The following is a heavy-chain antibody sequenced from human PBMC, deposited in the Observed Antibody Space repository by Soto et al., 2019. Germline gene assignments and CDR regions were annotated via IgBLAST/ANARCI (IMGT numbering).Heavy chain of an antibody. V-gene: IGHV4-59*01. D-gene: IGHD6-13*01. CDR3: ARASRGGSSWYGWFDP. Sequence: PSETLSLTCTVAGGSIRSCYWSWIRQPPGKGLEWIGYIYYSGSTNYNPSLKSRVTISVDTSKNQFSLKLSSVTAADTAVYYCARASRGGSSWYGWFDPWGQGTLVTVS. J-gene: IGHJ5*02. CDR1: GGSIRSCY. CDR2: IYYSGST.